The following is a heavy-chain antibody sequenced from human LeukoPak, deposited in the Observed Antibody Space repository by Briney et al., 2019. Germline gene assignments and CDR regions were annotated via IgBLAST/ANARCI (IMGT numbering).Heavy chain of an antibody. CDR1: GFTFSSYA. Sequence: PGGSLRLSCSASGFTFSSYAMHRVRQAPGKGLEYVSAISSNGGSTYYADSVKGRFTISRDNSKNTLYLQMSSLRAEDTAVYYCVKDLGYYDILTGYYRSGDYYYGMDVWGKGTTVTVSS. V-gene: IGHV3-64D*06. D-gene: IGHD3-9*01. CDR2: ISSNGGST. CDR3: VKDLGYYDILTGYYRSGDYYYGMDV. J-gene: IGHJ6*04.